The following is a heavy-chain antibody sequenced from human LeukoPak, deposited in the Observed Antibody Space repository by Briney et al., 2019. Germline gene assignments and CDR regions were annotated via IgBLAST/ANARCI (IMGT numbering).Heavy chain of an antibody. J-gene: IGHJ4*02. CDR3: ARGGRYCSGGSCPIDY. V-gene: IGHV4-59*01. D-gene: IGHD2-15*01. CDR2: IYYSGST. Sequence: SETLSLTCTVSGGSISSYYWSWIRQPPGKGLVWIGYIYYSGSTNYNPSLKSRVTISVDTSKNQFSLKLSSVTAADTAVYYCARGGRYCSGGSCPIDYWGQGTLVTVSS. CDR1: GGSISSYY.